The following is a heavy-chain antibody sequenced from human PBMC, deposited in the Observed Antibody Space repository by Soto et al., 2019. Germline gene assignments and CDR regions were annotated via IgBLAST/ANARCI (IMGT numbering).Heavy chain of an antibody. J-gene: IGHJ4*02. CDR1: GGSVSSGTYY. V-gene: IGHV4-61*01. CDR2: IYYSGST. D-gene: IGHD3-22*01. CDR3: ASYSDSSGYLAYFDY. Sequence: SETLSLTCTVSGGSVSSGTYYWNWIRQPPGKGLEWIGYIYYSGSTHYNPSLKSRVTISLDASKNQFSLELDSVTAADTAVYFCASYSDSSGYLAYFDYWGQGTLVTVPQ.